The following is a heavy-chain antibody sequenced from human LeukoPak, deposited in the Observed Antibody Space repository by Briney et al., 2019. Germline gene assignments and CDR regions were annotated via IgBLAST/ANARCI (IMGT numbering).Heavy chain of an antibody. CDR3: AREDFWSGYSVGY. Sequence: ASVKVSCKASGYTFTSYGISWVRRAPGQGLEWMGWIDTNTGNPTYAQGFTGRFVFSLDTSVTTVYLQISSLKAEDTAVYFCAREDFWSGYSVGYWGQGTLVTVSS. CDR2: IDTNTGNP. CDR1: GYTFTSYG. D-gene: IGHD3-3*01. V-gene: IGHV7-4-1*02. J-gene: IGHJ4*02.